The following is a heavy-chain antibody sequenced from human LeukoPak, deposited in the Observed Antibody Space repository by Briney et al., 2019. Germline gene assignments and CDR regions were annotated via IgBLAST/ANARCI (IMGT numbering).Heavy chain of an antibody. CDR2: ISYDGSNK. Sequence: GGSLRLSCAASGFTFSSYGMHWVRQAPGKGLEWVAVISYDGSNKYYADSVKGRFTISRDNSKNTLYLQMNSLRAEDTAVYYCARVRDFWSGYYTIHYFDYWGQGTLVTVSS. J-gene: IGHJ4*02. V-gene: IGHV3-30*03. CDR3: ARVRDFWSGYYTIHYFDY. CDR1: GFTFSSYG. D-gene: IGHD3-3*01.